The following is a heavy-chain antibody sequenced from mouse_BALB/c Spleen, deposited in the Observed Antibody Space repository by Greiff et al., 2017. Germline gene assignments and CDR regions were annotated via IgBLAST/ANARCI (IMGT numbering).Heavy chain of an antibody. Sequence: QLQESGPELVKPGASVKMSCKASGYTFTSYVMHWVKQKPGQGLEWIGYINPYNDGTKYNEKFKGKATLTSDKSSSTAYMELSSLTSEDSAVSDCARGCRYDEVYAMDYWGQGTSVTVSS. CDR3: ARGCRYDEVYAMDY. CDR2: INPYNDGT. CDR1: GYTFTSYV. V-gene: IGHV1-14*01. J-gene: IGHJ4*01. D-gene: IGHD2-14*01.